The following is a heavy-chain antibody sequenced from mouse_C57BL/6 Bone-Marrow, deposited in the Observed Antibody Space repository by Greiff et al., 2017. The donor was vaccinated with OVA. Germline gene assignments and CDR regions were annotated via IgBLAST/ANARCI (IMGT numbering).Heavy chain of an antibody. CDR3: AREDYDGDYAMDY. CDR1: GYTFTGYW. Sequence: QVQLKESGAELMKPGASVKLSCKATGYTFTGYWIEWVKPRPGHGLEWIGEILPGSGSTNYNEKVKGKATFTADTSANTAYMQLSSLTTEDSAIYYCAREDYDGDYAMDYWGQGTSVTVSS. V-gene: IGHV1-9*01. J-gene: IGHJ4*01. CDR2: ILPGSGST. D-gene: IGHD2-4*01.